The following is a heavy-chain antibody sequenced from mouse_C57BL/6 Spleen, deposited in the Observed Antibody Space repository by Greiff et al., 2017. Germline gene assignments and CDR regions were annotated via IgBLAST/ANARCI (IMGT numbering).Heavy chain of an antibody. CDR3: ARAYYGNWYFDV. V-gene: IGHV3-1*01. D-gene: IGHD2-1*01. Sequence: EVKLMESGPGMVKPSQSLSLTCTVTGYSITSGYDWHWIRHFPGNKLEWMGYISYSGSTNYNPSLKSRISITHDTSKDHFFLKVNSVTTEDTTTYDCARAYYGNWYFDVWGTGTTVTVSS. CDR1: GYSITSGYD. CDR2: ISYSGST. J-gene: IGHJ1*03.